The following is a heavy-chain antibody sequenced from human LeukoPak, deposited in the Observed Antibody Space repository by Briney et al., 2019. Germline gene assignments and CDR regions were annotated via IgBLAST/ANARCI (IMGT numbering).Heavy chain of an antibody. V-gene: IGHV4-39*01. D-gene: IGHD3-16*01. Sequence: PSETLSLTCTVSGGSISSGIYYWGWIRQPPGKGLEWIGTIYFSGSTYYNPSLKSRVTISVDTSKNQFSLKLSSVTAADTAVYYCARSSYVSYYMDVWGKGTTVTVSS. CDR2: IYFSGST. CDR1: GGSISSGIYY. J-gene: IGHJ6*03. CDR3: ARSSYVSYYMDV.